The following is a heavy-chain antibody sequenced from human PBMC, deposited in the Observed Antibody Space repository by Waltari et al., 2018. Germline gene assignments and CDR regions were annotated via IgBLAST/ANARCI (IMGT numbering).Heavy chain of an antibody. Sequence: EVQLLESGGDWVQPGGSLRLSCSASRVTFGNSAINWVRLAPRRGLGWVSAITVGDDTYYADSVRGRFTISRDTSKDTVYLQMDGLRAEDTAVYYCATPFYNWDDPLHSWGQGTLVTVSS. CDR2: ITVGDDT. D-gene: IGHD1-20*01. J-gene: IGHJ4*02. CDR1: RVTFGNSA. V-gene: IGHV3-23*01. CDR3: ATPFYNWDDPLHS.